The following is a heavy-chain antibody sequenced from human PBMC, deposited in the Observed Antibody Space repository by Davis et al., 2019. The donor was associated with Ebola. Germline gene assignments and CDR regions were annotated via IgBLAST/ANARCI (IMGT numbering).Heavy chain of an antibody. V-gene: IGHV3-30-3*01. Sequence: GGSLRLSCAASGFCFSDCAMHWVRQAPGKGLEWVAIISYDGGSNFYADSGKGLFTISRDNSKNTLYLQMNSLRAEDTATDYCARDLIYGDHANVATDVWGKGTTVTVSS. D-gene: IGHD4-17*01. CDR3: ARDLIYGDHANVATDV. J-gene: IGHJ6*04. CDR1: GFCFSDCA. CDR2: ISYDGGSN.